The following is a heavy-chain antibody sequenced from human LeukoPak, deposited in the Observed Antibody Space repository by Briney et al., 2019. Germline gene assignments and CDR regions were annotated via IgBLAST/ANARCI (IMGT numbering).Heavy chain of an antibody. CDR2: ISGSGGST. J-gene: IGHJ4*02. D-gene: IGHD3/OR15-3a*01. CDR1: GFTFSNAW. CDR3: ASGGTGPVPPITDY. Sequence: GGSLRLSCAASGFTFSNAWMSWVRQAPGKGLEWVSAISGSGGSTYYADSVKGRFTISRDNSKNTLYLQMNSLRAEDTAVYYCASGGTGPVPPITDYWGQGTLVTVSS. V-gene: IGHV3-23*01.